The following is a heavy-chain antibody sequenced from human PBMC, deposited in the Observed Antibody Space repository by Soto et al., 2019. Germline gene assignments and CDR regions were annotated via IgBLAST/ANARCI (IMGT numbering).Heavy chain of an antibody. V-gene: IGHV1-46*01. J-gene: IGHJ4*02. CDR1: GYTFTSYY. Sequence: ASVKVSCKASGYTFTSYYMHWVRQAPGQGLEWMGIINPSGGSTSYAQKFQGRVTMTRDTSTSTVYMELSSLRSEDTAVYYCAREGINYDSSAIRFDYWGQGTLVTVS. CDR3: AREGINYDSSAIRFDY. D-gene: IGHD3-22*01. CDR2: INPSGGST.